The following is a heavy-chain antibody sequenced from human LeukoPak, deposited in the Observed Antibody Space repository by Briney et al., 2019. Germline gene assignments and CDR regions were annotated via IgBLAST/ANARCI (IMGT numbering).Heavy chain of an antibody. V-gene: IGHV3-43*02. CDR1: GFTFDDYA. Sequence: PGGSLRLSCAASGFTFDDYAMHWVRQAPGKGLEWVSLISGDGGSTYYADSVKGRFTISRDNSKNSLYLQMNSLRTEDTALYYCAKSMAKWLRLRLYYYYYGMDVWGQGTTVTVSS. D-gene: IGHD5-12*01. J-gene: IGHJ6*02. CDR3: AKSMAKWLRLRLYYYYYGMDV. CDR2: ISGDGGST.